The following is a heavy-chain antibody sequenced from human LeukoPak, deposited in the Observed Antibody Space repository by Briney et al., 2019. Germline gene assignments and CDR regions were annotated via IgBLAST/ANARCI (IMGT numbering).Heavy chain of an antibody. CDR2: IYSAGSA. CDR1: GFAISANY. J-gene: IGHJ4*02. D-gene: IGHD2-15*01. CDR3: ASLYCSRGSCALDV. V-gene: IGHV3-66*01. Sequence: GGSLRLSCAASGFAISANYMTWVRQSPGKGLDWVSLIYSAGSADYADSVKGRFTISKDNSKNTVFLQLNSLRAEDTAMYYCASLYCSRGSCALDVWGPGNLVTVSP.